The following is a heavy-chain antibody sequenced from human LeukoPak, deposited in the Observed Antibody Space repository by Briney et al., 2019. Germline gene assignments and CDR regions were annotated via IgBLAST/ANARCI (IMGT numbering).Heavy chain of an antibody. V-gene: IGHV3-7*01. CDR3: VRDEVDNAYTGSLFDD. Sequence: GRSLRLSCGTSGFAFSSYWMSWVRQAPGKGLEWVAIIKPDGSEKQYVDSVKGRFTISRDNAKHSVYLQMNSLRAEDTAVYYCVRDEVDNAYTGSLFDDWGQGTLVTVSS. D-gene: IGHD5-24*01. J-gene: IGHJ4*02. CDR2: IKPDGSEK. CDR1: GFAFSSYW.